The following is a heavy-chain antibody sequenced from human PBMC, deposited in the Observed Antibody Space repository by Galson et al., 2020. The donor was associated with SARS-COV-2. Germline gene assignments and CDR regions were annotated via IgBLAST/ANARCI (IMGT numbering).Heavy chain of an antibody. D-gene: IGHD2-15*01. CDR2: IDLNGGER. CDR3: VRERALGYWSCGSCRSFDP. V-gene: IGHV3-7*01. Sequence: GGSLRLSCEASGLMYSRYWMSWVRQAPGKGLEWVANIDLNGGERYYLDSVKGRFSISRDNAKNSVYLQMNSLRAEDTAVYYCVRERALGYWSCGSCRSFDPWGQGTLVSVSS. CDR1: GLMYSRYW. J-gene: IGHJ5*02.